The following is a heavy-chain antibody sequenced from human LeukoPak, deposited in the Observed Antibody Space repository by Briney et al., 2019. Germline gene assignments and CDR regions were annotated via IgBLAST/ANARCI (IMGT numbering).Heavy chain of an antibody. CDR3: ARDKGTSYLSSFDY. Sequence: PSETLSLTCTVSGGSISSYYWSWIRQPPGKGLEWIGYIYYSGSTNYNPSLKSRVTISEDTSKNQFSLKLSSVTAADTAVYYCARDKGTSYLSSFDYWGQGTLVTVSS. CDR1: GGSISSYY. CDR2: IYYSGST. V-gene: IGHV4-59*01. D-gene: IGHD6-6*01. J-gene: IGHJ4*02.